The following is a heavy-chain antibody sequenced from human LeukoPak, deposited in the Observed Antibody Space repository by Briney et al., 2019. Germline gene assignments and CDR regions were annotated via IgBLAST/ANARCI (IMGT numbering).Heavy chain of an antibody. Sequence: SETLSLTCTVSGGSISSYYWSWIRQPPGKGLEWIGYIYYSGSTNYNPSLKSRVTISVDTSKNQFSLKLSSVTAADTAVYYCAVRAGQLVDYWGQGTLVTVSS. V-gene: IGHV4-59*01. CDR2: IYYSGST. J-gene: IGHJ4*02. CDR3: AVRAGQLVDY. CDR1: GGSISSYY. D-gene: IGHD1-1*01.